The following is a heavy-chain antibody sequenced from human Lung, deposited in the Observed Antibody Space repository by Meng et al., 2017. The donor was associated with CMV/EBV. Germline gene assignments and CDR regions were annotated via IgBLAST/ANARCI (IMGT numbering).Heavy chain of an antibody. J-gene: IGHJ4*02. CDR3: ARDIYDFWSGWSY. CDR1: GFTFSSYS. Sequence: SXAASGFTFSSYSMNWVRQAPGKGLEWVSSISSSSSYIYYADSVKGRFTISRDNAKNSLYLQMNSLRAEDTAVYYCARDIYDFWSGWSYWGQGALVTVSS. CDR2: ISSSSSYI. D-gene: IGHD3-3*01. V-gene: IGHV3-21*01.